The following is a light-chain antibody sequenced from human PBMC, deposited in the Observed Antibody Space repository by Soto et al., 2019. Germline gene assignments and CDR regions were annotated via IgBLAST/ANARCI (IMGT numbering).Light chain of an antibody. CDR3: SSFTSSNTWV. Sequence: QSALTQPASVSGSPGQSITISCTGTSSDVGGYNYVSWYQQHPGKAPKLMIYEVTNRPSGVSNRFSGSKSANTASLTISGLQAEDEADYYCSSFTSSNTWVFSGGTKLTVL. J-gene: IGLJ3*02. CDR1: SSDVGGYNY. CDR2: EVT. V-gene: IGLV2-14*01.